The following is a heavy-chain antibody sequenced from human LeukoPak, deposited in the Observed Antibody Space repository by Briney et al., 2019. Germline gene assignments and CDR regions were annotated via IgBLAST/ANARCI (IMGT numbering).Heavy chain of an antibody. CDR3: AKDSGYDFFVDYFDY. CDR2: FSGGGDHT. V-gene: IGHV3-23*01. D-gene: IGHD5-12*01. Sequence: GGSLRLSCAASGVIISSYAMSWVRQAPGKGLEWVSTFSGGGDHTYYADSVKGRFTISRDKSKNTLHLQMNSLRVEDTAVYYCAKDSGYDFFVDYFDYWGQGTLVTVSS. CDR1: GVIISSYA. J-gene: IGHJ4*02.